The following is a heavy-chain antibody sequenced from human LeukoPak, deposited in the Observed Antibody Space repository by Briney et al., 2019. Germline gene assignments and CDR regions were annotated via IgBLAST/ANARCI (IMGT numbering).Heavy chain of an antibody. CDR2: IYYSGST. CDR1: GGSISSSSYY. J-gene: IGHJ4*02. D-gene: IGHD3-16*02. V-gene: IGHV4-39*01. Sequence: SETLSLTCTVSGGSISSSSYYWGWIRQPPGKGLEWIGSIYYSGSTYYNPSLKSRVTISVDTSKNQFSLKLSSVTAADTAVYYCARLRKDYVWGSYRYLGGGNFDYWGQGTLATVSS. CDR3: ARLRKDYVWGSYRYLGGGNFDY.